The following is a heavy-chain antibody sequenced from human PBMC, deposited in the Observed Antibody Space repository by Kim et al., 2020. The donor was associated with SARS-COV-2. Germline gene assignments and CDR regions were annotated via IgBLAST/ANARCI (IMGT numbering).Heavy chain of an antibody. V-gene: IGHV1-18*04. CDR2: ISAYNGNT. J-gene: IGHJ6*02. D-gene: IGHD3-10*01. CDR1: GYTFTSYG. CDR3: ARGSWASGYYYGSGSSKVYYYYGMDV. Sequence: ASVKVSCKASGYTFTSYGISWVRQAPGQGLEWMGWISAYNGNTNYAQKLQGRVTMTTDTSTSTAYMELRSLRSDDTAVYYCARGSWASGYYYGSGSSKVYYYYGMDVWGQGTTVTVSS.